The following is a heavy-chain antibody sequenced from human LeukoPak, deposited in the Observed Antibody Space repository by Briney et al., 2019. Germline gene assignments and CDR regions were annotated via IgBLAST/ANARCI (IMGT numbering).Heavy chain of an antibody. J-gene: IGHJ4*02. Sequence: GGSLRLSCAASGFTFSSYSMNWVRQAPGKGLEWISYISTTGTTIHYADSVKGRFAISRDNAKSSLYLQMNSLRDEDTAVYYCARVWQDYSGVDYCGQGTLVTVSS. CDR1: GFTFSSYS. CDR3: ARVWQDYSGVDY. CDR2: ISTTGTTI. D-gene: IGHD2-21*01. V-gene: IGHV3-48*02.